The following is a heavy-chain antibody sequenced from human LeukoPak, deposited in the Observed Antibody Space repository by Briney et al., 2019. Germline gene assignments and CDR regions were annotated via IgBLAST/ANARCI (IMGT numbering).Heavy chain of an antibody. D-gene: IGHD3-22*01. J-gene: IGHJ3*02. CDR2: GSCSGGST. CDR1: GFTFSSYA. V-gene: IGHV3-23*01. CDR3: AKDPYYYDSSALEVAFDI. Sequence: PGGSLRLSCAASGFTFSSYALSWVRQAPATGLEWGSAGSCSGGSTYYADSVKGRFTISRDNSKNTLYLQMNSLRAEDTAVYYCAKDPYYYDSSALEVAFDIWGQGTMVSVSS.